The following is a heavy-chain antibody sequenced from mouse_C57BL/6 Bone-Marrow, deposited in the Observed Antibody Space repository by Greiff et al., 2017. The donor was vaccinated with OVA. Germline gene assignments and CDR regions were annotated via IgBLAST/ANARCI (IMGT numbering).Heavy chain of an antibody. D-gene: IGHD2-1*01. Sequence: DVKLQESGTVLARPGASVKMSCKTSGYTFTSYWMHWVKQRPGQGLEWIGAIYPGNSDTSYNQKFKGKAKLTAVTSASTAYMELSSLTNEDSAVYHCTRRELPFYYAMDYWGQGTSVTVSS. J-gene: IGHJ4*01. CDR1: GYTFTSYW. CDR2: IYPGNSDT. CDR3: TRRELPFYYAMDY. V-gene: IGHV1-5*01.